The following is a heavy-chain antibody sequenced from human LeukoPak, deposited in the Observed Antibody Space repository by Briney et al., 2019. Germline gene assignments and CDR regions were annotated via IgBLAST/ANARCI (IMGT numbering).Heavy chain of an antibody. Sequence: GGSLRLSCAASGFTVSSNYMTWVRQAPGKGLEWVSVIYKNAITYYSDTVKGRFTISRDNSKNMLYLQMNSLGAEDTAVYYWARSLRVRGVPDYMDVWGKGTTVTIS. D-gene: IGHD3-10*01. CDR1: GFTVSSNY. J-gene: IGHJ6*03. CDR2: IYKNAIT. V-gene: IGHV3-53*01. CDR3: ARSLRVRGVPDYMDV.